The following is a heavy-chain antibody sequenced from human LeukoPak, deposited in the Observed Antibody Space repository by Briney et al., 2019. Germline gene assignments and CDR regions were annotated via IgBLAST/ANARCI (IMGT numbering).Heavy chain of an antibody. J-gene: IGHJ4*02. CDR3: TRDRGAYNLYDY. CDR2: IRSKAYGETA. V-gene: IGHV3-49*03. D-gene: IGHD1-1*01. Sequence: HTGGSLRLSCTASGFTFGDYAMSWIRQAPGKGLEWVGIIRSKAYGETADYAASVKGRFTISRDDSKAIAYLQMNSLKTEDTAVYHCTRDRGAYNLYDYWGQGTLVTVSS. CDR1: GFTFGDYA.